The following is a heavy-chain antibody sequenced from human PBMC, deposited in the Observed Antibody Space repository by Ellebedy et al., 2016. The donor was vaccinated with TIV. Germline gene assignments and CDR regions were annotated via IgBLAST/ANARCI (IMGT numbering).Heavy chain of an antibody. CDR2: IAGSGAVT. D-gene: IGHD4-11*01. Sequence: PGGSLRLSCAASGFTFRNSAMSWVRQAPGEGLEWVSSIAGSGAVTYYAASVQDRFTISGDTSKNTLYLQMNSLRAEDTAVYYCAKGVSVDYRPFDYWGQGTLVTVSS. J-gene: IGHJ4*02. V-gene: IGHV3-23*01. CDR3: AKGVSVDYRPFDY. CDR1: GFTFRNSA.